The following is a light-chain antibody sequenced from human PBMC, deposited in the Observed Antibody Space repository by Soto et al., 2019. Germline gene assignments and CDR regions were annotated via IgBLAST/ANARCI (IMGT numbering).Light chain of an antibody. CDR1: SSDVGGYNY. CDR2: EVS. V-gene: IGLV2-14*01. Sequence: QSVLTHPASLSGSPGQSITISCTGTSSDVGGYNYVSWYQLHPGKAPKLIIYEVSHRPSGASNHFSGYKSGNTASLTISGLQAEDEADYYCSSYTSTSTPCVFGTGTKVTVL. J-gene: IGLJ1*01. CDR3: SSYTSTSTPCV.